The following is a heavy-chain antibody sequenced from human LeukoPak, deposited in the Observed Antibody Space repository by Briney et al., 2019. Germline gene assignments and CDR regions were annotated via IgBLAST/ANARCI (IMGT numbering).Heavy chain of an antibody. J-gene: IGHJ6*03. CDR2: INPNSGGT. CDR3: ARDGGYYDILTGHPYYYYMDV. V-gene: IGHV1-2*02. CDR1: GYTFTSYG. D-gene: IGHD3-9*01. Sequence: ASVKVSCKASGYTFTSYGISWVRQAPGQGLEWMGWINPNSGGTNYAQKFQGRVTMTRDTSISTAYMELSRLRSDDTAVYYCARDGGYYDILTGHPYYYYMDVWGKGTTVTVSS.